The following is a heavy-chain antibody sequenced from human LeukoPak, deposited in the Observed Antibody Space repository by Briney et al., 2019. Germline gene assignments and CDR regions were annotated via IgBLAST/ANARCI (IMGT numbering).Heavy chain of an antibody. CDR1: GGSISSGGYY. CDR2: IYHSGST. J-gene: IGHJ4*02. D-gene: IGHD5-12*01. CDR3: ARGRWLPDY. Sequence: SETLSLTCTVSGGSISSGGYYWSWIRQPPGKGLEWIGYIYHSGSTYYNPSLKSRVTISVDRSKNQFSLKLSSVTAADTAVYYCARGRWLPDYWGQGTLVTVSS. V-gene: IGHV4-30-2*01.